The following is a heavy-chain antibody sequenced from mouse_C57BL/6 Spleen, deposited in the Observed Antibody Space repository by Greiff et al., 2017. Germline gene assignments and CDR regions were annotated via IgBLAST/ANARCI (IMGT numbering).Heavy chain of an antibody. V-gene: IGHV5-4*01. CDR2: ISDGGSYT. Sequence: EVQLQESGGGLVKPGGSLKLSCAASGFTFSSYAMSWVRQTPEKRLEWVATISDGGSYTYYPDNVKGRFTISRDNAKNNLYLQMSHLKSEDTAMYYCAREATVVAYYFDYWGQGTTLTVSS. J-gene: IGHJ2*01. CDR1: GFTFSSYA. CDR3: AREATVVAYYFDY. D-gene: IGHD1-1*01.